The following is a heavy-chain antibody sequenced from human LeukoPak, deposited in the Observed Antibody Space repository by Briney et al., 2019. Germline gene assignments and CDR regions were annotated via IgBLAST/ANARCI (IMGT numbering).Heavy chain of an antibody. J-gene: IGHJ4*01. CDR2: IYHSGYT. CDR3: ARGFGGNSFDY. CDR1: GVSFSSGGSF. D-gene: IGHD4-23*01. Sequence: SETLSLTCAVSGVSFSSGGSFWNWIRQPPGKGLEWIGNIYHSGYTYYNPSLESRVTISVDSSKNQFSLMLRSVTAADTAVYYCARGFGGNSFDYWGHGTLVTVSS. V-gene: IGHV4-30-2*01.